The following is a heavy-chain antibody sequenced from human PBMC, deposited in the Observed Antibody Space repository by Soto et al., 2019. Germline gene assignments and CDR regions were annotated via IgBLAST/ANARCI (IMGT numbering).Heavy chain of an antibody. V-gene: IGHV3-9*01. CDR1: GFTFDDYA. J-gene: IGHJ4*02. D-gene: IGHD6-6*01. Sequence: VQLVESGGGLVQPGRSLRLSCAASGFTFDDYAMHWVRQAPGKGLEWVSGISWNSGSIGYADSVKGRFTISRDNAKNSLYLQMNSLRAEDTALYYCAKDVARSEGDPYYFDYWGQGTLVTVSS. CDR3: AKDVARSEGDPYYFDY. CDR2: ISWNSGSI.